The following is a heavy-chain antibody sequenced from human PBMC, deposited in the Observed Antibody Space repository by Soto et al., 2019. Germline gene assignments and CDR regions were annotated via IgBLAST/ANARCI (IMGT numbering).Heavy chain of an antibody. V-gene: IGHV1-18*01. CDR1: GYTFTSYG. Sequence: VSVKVSCKASGYTFTSYGISWVRQAPGQGLEWMGWISAYNGNTNYAQKLQGRVTMTTDTSTSTAYMELRSLRSDDTAVYYCARPTPYGDYFDYWGQGTLVTVSS. J-gene: IGHJ4*02. D-gene: IGHD4-17*01. CDR2: ISAYNGNT. CDR3: ARPTPYGDYFDY.